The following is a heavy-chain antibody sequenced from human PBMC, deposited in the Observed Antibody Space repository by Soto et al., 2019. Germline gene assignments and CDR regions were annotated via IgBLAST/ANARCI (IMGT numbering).Heavy chain of an antibody. J-gene: IGHJ6*02. CDR1: GYTFTSYG. CDR3: ARDGVPAATPNYYYGMDV. Sequence: QVQLVQSGAEVKKPGASVKVSCKASGYTFTSYGISWVRQAPGQGLEWMGWISAYNGNTNYAQKLQGRVTMTTDTCTSTAYMELRSLRSDDTAVYYCARDGVPAATPNYYYGMDVWGQGTTVTVSS. D-gene: IGHD2-2*01. V-gene: IGHV1-18*01. CDR2: ISAYNGNT.